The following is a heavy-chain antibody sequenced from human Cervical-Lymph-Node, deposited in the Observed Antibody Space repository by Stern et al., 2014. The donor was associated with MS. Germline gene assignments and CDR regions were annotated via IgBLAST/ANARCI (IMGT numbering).Heavy chain of an antibody. CDR2: ISSGSSYI. J-gene: IGHJ4*02. D-gene: IGHD4-23*01. Sequence: VQLVESGGGLVKPGGSLRLSCAASGFPFSSYSMNWVRQAPGKGLEWVASISSGSSYIYYADSLKGRFTISRDNAKNSLYLQMNSLRAEDTAVYYCARGRGGNYRYYFDYWGQGTLVTVSS. CDR1: GFPFSSYS. V-gene: IGHV3-21*01. CDR3: ARGRGGNYRYYFDY.